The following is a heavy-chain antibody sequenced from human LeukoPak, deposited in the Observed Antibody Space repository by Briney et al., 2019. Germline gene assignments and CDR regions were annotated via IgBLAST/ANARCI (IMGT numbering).Heavy chain of an antibody. Sequence: GGSLRLSCAASRFTVTSKYMSWVRQAPGKGLEWVSVLYSDGRTYYADSVKGRFTISRDNSKNTLYLQMNSLRVEDTAVYYCAREGFGELNYWGQGTLVTVSS. CDR1: RFTVTSKY. CDR2: LYSDGRT. V-gene: IGHV3-53*01. D-gene: IGHD3-10*01. CDR3: AREGFGELNY. J-gene: IGHJ4*02.